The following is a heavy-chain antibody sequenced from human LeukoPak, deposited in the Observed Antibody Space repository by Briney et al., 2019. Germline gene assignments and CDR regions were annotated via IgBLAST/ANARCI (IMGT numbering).Heavy chain of an antibody. CDR2: ISAYNGNT. J-gene: IGHJ6*03. Sequence: ASVKVSCKASGYTFTSYGISWVRQAPGQGLEWMGWISAYNGNTNYAQKLQDRVTMTTDTSTSTAYMELRSLRSDDTAVYYCARIRDYYYYMDVWGKGTTVTVSS. CDR3: ARIRDYYYYMDV. V-gene: IGHV1-18*01. CDR1: GYTFTSYG.